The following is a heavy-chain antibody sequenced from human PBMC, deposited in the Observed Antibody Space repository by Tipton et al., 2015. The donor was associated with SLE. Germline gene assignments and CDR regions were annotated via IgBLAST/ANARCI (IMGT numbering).Heavy chain of an antibody. CDR1: GGSISSYY. V-gene: IGHV4-4*07. CDR2: IYTSGST. Sequence: TLSLTCTVSGGSISSYYWSWIRQPAGKGLEWIGRIYTSGSTNYNPSLKSRVTMSADTSKNQFSLKLSSVTAADTAVYYCARREWLRPRGAFDIWGQGTMVTVSS. D-gene: IGHD5-12*01. J-gene: IGHJ3*02. CDR3: ARREWLRPRGAFDI.